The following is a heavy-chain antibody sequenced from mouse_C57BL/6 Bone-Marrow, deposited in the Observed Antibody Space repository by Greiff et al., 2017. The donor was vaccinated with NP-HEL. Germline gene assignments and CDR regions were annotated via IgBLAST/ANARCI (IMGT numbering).Heavy chain of an antibody. CDR2: IDPSDSYT. V-gene: IGHV1-59*01. CDR3: FYGSSPRYFDV. J-gene: IGHJ1*03. CDR1: GYTFTSYW. D-gene: IGHD1-1*01. Sequence: QVQLKQPGAELVRPGTSVKLSCKASGYTFTSYWMHWVKQRPGQGLEWIGVIDPSDSYTNYNQKFKGKATLTVDTSSSTAYMQLSSLTSEDSAVYYCFYGSSPRYFDVWGTGTTVTVSS.